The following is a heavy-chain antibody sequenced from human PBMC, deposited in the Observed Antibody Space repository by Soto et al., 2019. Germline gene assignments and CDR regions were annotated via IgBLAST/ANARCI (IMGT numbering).Heavy chain of an antibody. CDR3: ARYPPRFGELRSSGFDQ. CDR2: IVVGSGNT. V-gene: IGHV1-58*02. D-gene: IGHD3-10*01. CDR1: GFTFTSSA. Sequence: SVKVSCKASGFTFTSSAMQWVRQARGQRLEWIGWIVVGSGNTNYAQKFQERVTITRDMSTSTAYMELRSLRSDDTAVYYCARYPPRFGELRSSGFDQWGQGTLVTVSS. J-gene: IGHJ5*02.